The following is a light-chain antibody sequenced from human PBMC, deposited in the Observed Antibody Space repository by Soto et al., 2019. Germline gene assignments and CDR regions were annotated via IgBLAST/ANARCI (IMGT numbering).Light chain of an antibody. CDR3: AAWDDSLNGWV. V-gene: IGLV6-57*04. CDR1: SGSIANNY. Sequence: NFMLTQPHSVSESPGKTVTISCTRSSGSIANNYVQWYQQRPGSAPTTVIYENKLRPSGGPGRFSGSKSGTSASLAISGLQSEDEADYYCAAWDDSLNGWVFGGGTKLTVL. CDR2: ENK. J-gene: IGLJ3*02.